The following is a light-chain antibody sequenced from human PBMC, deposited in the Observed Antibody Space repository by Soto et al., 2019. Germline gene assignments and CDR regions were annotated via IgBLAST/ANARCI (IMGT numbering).Light chain of an antibody. CDR2: DTS. J-gene: IGKJ5*01. CDR3: QQYHNWPIT. Sequence: EFVLTQSPGTLSLSPGERATLSCRASQSLANSFIAWYQQKPGQAPRLLIYDTSSRASGIPDRFSGSGSGTDFTLTISGLQSEDFAVYSCQQYHNWPITFGQGTRLEIK. V-gene: IGKV3-20*01. CDR1: QSLANSF.